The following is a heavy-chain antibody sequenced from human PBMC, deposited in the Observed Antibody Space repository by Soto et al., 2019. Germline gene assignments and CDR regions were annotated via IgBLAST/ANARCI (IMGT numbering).Heavy chain of an antibody. J-gene: IGHJ6*02. V-gene: IGHV4-39*01. CDR3: ARHLTYCSAGSCYSDFPYYGMDV. CDR2: IFYSGST. D-gene: IGHD2-15*01. Sequence: SGTISITCTVSGGSISSCSYYGGWIRQPPGKGLEWIGSIFYSGSTYYNPSLKSRVTISVDTSKNQFSLKLSSVTAADTAVYYCARHLTYCSAGSCYSDFPYYGMDVWGQGTTVTVSS. CDR1: GGSISSCSYY.